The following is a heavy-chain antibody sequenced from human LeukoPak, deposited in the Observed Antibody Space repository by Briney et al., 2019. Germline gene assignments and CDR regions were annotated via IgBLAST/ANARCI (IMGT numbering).Heavy chain of an antibody. CDR1: GFTFSSYS. J-gene: IGHJ4*02. V-gene: IGHV3-48*01. CDR3: ATSPGYSSSWSPPPH. CDR2: ISSSSSTI. D-gene: IGHD6-13*01. Sequence: GSLRLSCAASGFTFSSYSMNWVRQAPGKGLEWVSYISSSSSTIYYADSVKGRFTISRDNAKNSLYLQMNSLRAEDTAVYYCATSPGYSSSWSPPPHWGQGTLVTVSS.